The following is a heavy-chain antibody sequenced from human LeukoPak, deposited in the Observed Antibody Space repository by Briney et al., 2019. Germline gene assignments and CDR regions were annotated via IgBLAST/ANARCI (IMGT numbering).Heavy chain of an antibody. J-gene: IGHJ4*02. CDR1: GFTVSNNY. CDR2: IYSGDST. V-gene: IGHV3-53*01. Sequence: PGGSLRLSCAVSGFTVSNNYMSWVRQAPGKGPECVSVIYSGDSTYCADSVKGRFTISRDNSKNTVYLQMNSLRAEDTAVYYCARDKDYFDYWGQGTLVTVSS. CDR3: ARDKDYFDY.